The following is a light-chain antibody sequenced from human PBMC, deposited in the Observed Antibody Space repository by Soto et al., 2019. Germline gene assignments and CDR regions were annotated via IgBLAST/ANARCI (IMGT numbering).Light chain of an antibody. J-gene: IGKJ5*01. Sequence: AIQLTQSPSSLSASVGDRVTITCRASQDIRGALAWYQQKPGKAPKFLIFDVSTLQSGVPSRFSGSGSGKDFTLTISSLQPEDFGTYYCQQFNTYPLTFRQGTRLEIK. V-gene: IGKV1-13*02. CDR3: QQFNTYPLT. CDR2: DVS. CDR1: QDIRGA.